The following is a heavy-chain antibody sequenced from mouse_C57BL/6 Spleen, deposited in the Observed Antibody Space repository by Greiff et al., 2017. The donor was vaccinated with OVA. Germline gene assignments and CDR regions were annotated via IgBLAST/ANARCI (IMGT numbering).Heavy chain of an antibody. Sequence: EVKLQESGGGLVQPGGSLSLSCAASGFTFTDYYMSWVRQPPGKALEWLGFIRNKANGYTTEYSASVKGRFTISRDNSQSILYLQMNALRAEDSATYYCARYRRGPYYFDYWGQGTTLTVSS. CDR1: GFTFTDYY. J-gene: IGHJ2*01. V-gene: IGHV7-3*01. CDR3: ARYRRGPYYFDY. CDR2: IRNKANGYTT.